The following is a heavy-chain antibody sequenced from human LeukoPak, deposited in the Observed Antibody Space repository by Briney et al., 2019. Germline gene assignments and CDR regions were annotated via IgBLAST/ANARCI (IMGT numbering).Heavy chain of an antibody. V-gene: IGHV3-7*01. CDR3: ARDQYNWNYVARFDY. J-gene: IGHJ4*02. CDR1: GFTFDDYG. Sequence: GGSLRLSCAASGFTFDDYGMSWVRQAPGKGLEWVANIKQDGSEKYYVDSVKGRFTISRDNAKNSLYLQMNSLRAEDTAVYYCARDQYNWNYVARFDYWGQGTLVTVSS. CDR2: IKQDGSEK. D-gene: IGHD1-7*01.